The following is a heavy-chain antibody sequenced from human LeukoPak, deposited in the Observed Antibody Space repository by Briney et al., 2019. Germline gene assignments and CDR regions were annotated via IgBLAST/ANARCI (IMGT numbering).Heavy chain of an antibody. J-gene: IGHJ3*02. V-gene: IGHV1-2*02. CDR1: GYTFTGYY. Sequence: GASVKVSCKASGYTFTGYYMHWGRQAPGQGLEWMGWINPNSGGTNYAQKFQGRVTMTRDTSISTAYMELSRLRSDDTAVYYCARDPDAYDYVWGSYRYWGAFDIWGQGTMVTVSS. D-gene: IGHD3-16*02. CDR3: ARDPDAYDYVWGSYRYWGAFDI. CDR2: INPNSGGT.